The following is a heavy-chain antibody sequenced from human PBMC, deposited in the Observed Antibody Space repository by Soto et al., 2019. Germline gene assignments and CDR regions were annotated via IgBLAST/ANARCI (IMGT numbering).Heavy chain of an antibody. D-gene: IGHD5-12*01. V-gene: IGHV3-21*01. CDR1: RFTFSSYS. Sequence: GSLRLSCAASRFTFSSYSMNWVRQAPGKWLEWVSSISSSSSYIYYADSVKGRFTISRDNAKNSLYLQMNSLRAEDTAVYYCARAVVEMATKTPDYWGQGTLVTVSS. CDR3: ARAVVEMATKTPDY. CDR2: ISSSSSYI. J-gene: IGHJ4*02.